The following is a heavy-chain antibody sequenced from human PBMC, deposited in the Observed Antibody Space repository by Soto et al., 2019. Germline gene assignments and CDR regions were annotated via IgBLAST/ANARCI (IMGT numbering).Heavy chain of an antibody. CDR2: ISYDGSNT. J-gene: IGHJ4*02. Sequence: PGGSLRLSCAASGFTFSSYAMHWVRQAPGKGLEWVAVISYDGSNTYYADSVKGRFTISRDNSKNTLYLQMNSLRAEDTAFYYCARTWIRFCPNDYWGQGAPVTVSS. CDR3: ARTWIRFCPNDY. D-gene: IGHD3-3*01. CDR1: GFTFSSYA. V-gene: IGHV3-30-3*01.